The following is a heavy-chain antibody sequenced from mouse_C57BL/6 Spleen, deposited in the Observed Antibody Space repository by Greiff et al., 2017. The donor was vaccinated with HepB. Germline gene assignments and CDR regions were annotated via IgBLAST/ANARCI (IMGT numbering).Heavy chain of an antibody. V-gene: IGHV2-2*01. J-gene: IGHJ2*01. Sequence: VKLVESGPGLVQPSQSLSITCTVSGFSLTSYGVHWVRQSPGKGLEWLGVIWSGGSTDYNAAFISRLSISKDNSKSQVFFKMNSLQADDTAIYYCARKGIYDGYYGGFDYWGQGTTLTVSS. D-gene: IGHD2-3*01. CDR3: ARKGIYDGYYGGFDY. CDR1: GFSLTSYG. CDR2: IWSGGST.